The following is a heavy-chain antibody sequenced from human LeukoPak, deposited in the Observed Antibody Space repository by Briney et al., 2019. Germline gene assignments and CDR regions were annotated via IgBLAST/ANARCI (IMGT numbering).Heavy chain of an antibody. D-gene: IGHD3-10*01. Sequence: SETLSLTCTVSGGSISGYYWSWLRQSPGKGLEWIGYIYNSGSTNYNPSLQSRVTISVDTSKNQFSLNLSSVTAADTAVYYCARYGSGTYPRFDYWGQGTLVTVSS. CDR1: GGSISGYY. J-gene: IGHJ4*02. CDR2: IYNSGST. CDR3: ARYGSGTYPRFDY. V-gene: IGHV4-59*08.